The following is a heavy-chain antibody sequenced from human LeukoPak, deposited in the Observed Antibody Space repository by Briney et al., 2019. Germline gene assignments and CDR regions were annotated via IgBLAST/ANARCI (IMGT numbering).Heavy chain of an antibody. CDR1: GFTFSNYW. J-gene: IGHJ4*02. V-gene: IGHV3-7*05. CDR3: ARVYSSLWAPSFDY. D-gene: IGHD3-22*01. Sequence: PGGSLRLSCAASGFTFSNYWMNWVRRAPGKGLEWGANIKQDGSEKYYVDSVKGRFTISRDNAKNSLFLQMNSLRAEDTAIYYCARVYSSLWAPSFDYWGQGALVTVSS. CDR2: IKQDGSEK.